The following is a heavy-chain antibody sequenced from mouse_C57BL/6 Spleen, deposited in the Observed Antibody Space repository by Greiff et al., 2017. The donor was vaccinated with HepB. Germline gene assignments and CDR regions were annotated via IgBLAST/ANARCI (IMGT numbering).Heavy chain of an antibody. CDR3: TRSSNYEAWFAY. Sequence: EVMLQQSGTVLARPGASVKMSCKTSGYTFTSYWMHWVKQRPGQGLEWIGAIYPGNSDTSYNQKFKGKAKLTAVTSASTAYMELSSLTNEDSAVYYCTRSSNYEAWFAYWGQGTLVTVSA. J-gene: IGHJ3*01. CDR2: IYPGNSDT. V-gene: IGHV1-5*01. CDR1: GYTFTSYW. D-gene: IGHD2-5*01.